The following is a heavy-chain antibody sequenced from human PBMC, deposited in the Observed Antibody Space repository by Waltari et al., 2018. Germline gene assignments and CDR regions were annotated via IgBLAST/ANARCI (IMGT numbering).Heavy chain of an antibody. CDR3: ARVPYDSSGYFDY. D-gene: IGHD3-22*01. CDR1: GGSISSHS. CDR2: IYYSGST. Sequence: QVQLQESGPGLVKPSENLSLTCTVSGGSISSHSGSWNRRPPGKVLDWIGYIYYSGSTNYNPSLYSRVTISVDSSKNPFSLKLSSVTAADTAVYYCARVPYDSSGYFDYWGQGTLVTVSS. J-gene: IGHJ4*02. V-gene: IGHV4-59*11.